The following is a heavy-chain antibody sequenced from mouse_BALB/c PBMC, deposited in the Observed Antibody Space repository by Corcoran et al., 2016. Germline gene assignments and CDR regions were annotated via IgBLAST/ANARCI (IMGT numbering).Heavy chain of an antibody. J-gene: IGHJ1*01. CDR1: GYSLTSGYY. CDR2: ISYDGSN. D-gene: IGHD1-2*01. CDR3: AILRPPCDV. Sequence: DVQLQESGPGLMKPSQSLSLTCSVTGYSLTSGYYWNWIRQFPGNKLEWMGYISYDGSNNYNPSLKNRISITRDTSKNQFFLKLNSVTTEDTATYYCAILRPPCDVWGAGTTVTVSS. V-gene: IGHV3-6*02.